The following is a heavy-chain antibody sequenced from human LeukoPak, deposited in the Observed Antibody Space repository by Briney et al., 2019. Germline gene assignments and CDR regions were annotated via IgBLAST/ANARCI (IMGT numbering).Heavy chain of an antibody. D-gene: IGHD2-15*01. CDR1: GGSFSGYY. V-gene: IGHV4-34*01. J-gene: IGHJ4*02. Sequence: SETLSLTCAVYGGSFSGYYWSWMCQPPGKGLEWIGEINHSGSTNYNPSLKSRVTISVDTSKNLFSLKLSSVTAADTAVYYCARGLRRVAATWTFVSWGQGTLVTVSS. CDR3: ARGLRRVAATWTFVS. CDR2: INHSGST.